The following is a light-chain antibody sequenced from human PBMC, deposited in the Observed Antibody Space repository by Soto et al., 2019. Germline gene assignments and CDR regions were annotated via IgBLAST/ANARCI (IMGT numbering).Light chain of an antibody. CDR2: DVS. J-gene: IGLJ2*01. CDR1: SSDIGLYAY. V-gene: IGLV2-14*03. CDR3: SSYTSSSTLVV. Sequence: QSALTQPASVSGSPGQSITISCSGTSSDIGLYAYVAWYQHHPGKAPKVLIYDVSNRPSGVSNRFSGSKFGNTASLTISGLQAEDEADYYCSSYTSSSTLVVFGGGTKLTVL.